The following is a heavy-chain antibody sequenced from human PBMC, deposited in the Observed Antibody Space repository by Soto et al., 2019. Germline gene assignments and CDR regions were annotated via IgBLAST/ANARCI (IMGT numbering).Heavy chain of an antibody. V-gene: IGHV1-18*01. J-gene: IGHJ6*02. D-gene: IGHD2-21*01. CDR3: ARDVPDTSLFFYYHGMDV. CDR2: ISTDNGNT. CDR1: GYSFTSYG. Sequence: QVHLVQSGAEVRKPGASVKVSCKASGYSFTSYGISWVRQAPGQGLDWMGWISTDNGNTNYAHNLQGRISMTIDPSANTAYMELWSMGSDDTAVYYCARDVPDTSLFFYYHGMDVWCQGTTGTVSS.